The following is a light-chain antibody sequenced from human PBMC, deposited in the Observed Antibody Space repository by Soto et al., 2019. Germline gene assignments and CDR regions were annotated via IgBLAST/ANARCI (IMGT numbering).Light chain of an antibody. CDR1: QSISSG. V-gene: IGKV1-5*03. CDR3: QQYNSYPWT. CDR2: KAS. J-gene: IGKJ1*01. Sequence: DIQMTHSPSTLSASVGDRVTITCRASQSISSGLVWYQQKPGKAPKLLIYKASSLESGVPSRFSGSGSGTEFTLTISSLQPDDFATYYCQQYNSYPWTFGQGTKVDIK.